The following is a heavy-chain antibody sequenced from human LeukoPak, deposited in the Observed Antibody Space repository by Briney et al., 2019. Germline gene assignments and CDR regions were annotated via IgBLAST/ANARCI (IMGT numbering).Heavy chain of an antibody. CDR3: ASMVRGAPGGY. Sequence: ASVKVSFKASGYTFTSYGISWVRQAPGQGGEWMGWISAYNGNTNYAQKLQGRVTMTTDTSTSTAYMELRSLRSDDTAVYYCASMVRGAPGGYWGQGTLVTVSS. CDR2: ISAYNGNT. J-gene: IGHJ4*02. V-gene: IGHV1-18*04. CDR1: GYTFTSYG. D-gene: IGHD3-10*01.